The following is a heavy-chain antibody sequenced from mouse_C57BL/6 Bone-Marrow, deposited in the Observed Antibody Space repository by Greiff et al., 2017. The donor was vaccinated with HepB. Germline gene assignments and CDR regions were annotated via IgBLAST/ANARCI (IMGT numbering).Heavy chain of an antibody. J-gene: IGHJ3*01. CDR1: GFNIKNTY. D-gene: IGHD3-2*02. V-gene: IGHV14-3*01. Sequence: EVQLQQSVAELVRPGASVKLSCTASGFNIKNTYMHWVKQRPEQGLEWIGRIDPANGNTKYAPKFQGKATITADTSSNTAYLQLSSLTSEDTATYYCARGAPPRPSSFAYWGQGTLVTVSA. CDR3: ARGAPPRPSSFAY. CDR2: IDPANGNT.